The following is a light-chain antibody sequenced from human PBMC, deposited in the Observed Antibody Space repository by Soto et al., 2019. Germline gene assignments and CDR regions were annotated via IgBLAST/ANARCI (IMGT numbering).Light chain of an antibody. CDR3: QQYYTTPQT. J-gene: IGKJ2*01. Sequence: DIVMTQSPDSLAVSLGERATIDCESSQSLLYGGNDRNYLAWYQHKPGQSPKQIMYWASTREAGVPDRFSGSGSGTHFTLTISSLQAEDVAVYYCQQYYTTPQTFGQGTKVDIK. V-gene: IGKV4-1*01. CDR2: WAS. CDR1: QSLLYGGNDRNY.